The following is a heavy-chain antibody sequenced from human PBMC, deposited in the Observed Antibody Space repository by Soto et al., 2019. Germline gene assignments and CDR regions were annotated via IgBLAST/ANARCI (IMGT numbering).Heavy chain of an antibody. V-gene: IGHV5-51*01. CDR1: GYIFTSQW. J-gene: IGHJ4*02. D-gene: IGHD6-13*01. CDR3: ARRGGAAGSIDD. CDR2: IFPGDSET. Sequence: PGESLKISCKTSGYIFTSQWIGWVRQMPGKGLEWMGIIFPGDSETRYSPSFEGQVTISADKSITTVYLQWASLKASDTAMYYCARRGGAAGSIDDWGQGTLVTVSS.